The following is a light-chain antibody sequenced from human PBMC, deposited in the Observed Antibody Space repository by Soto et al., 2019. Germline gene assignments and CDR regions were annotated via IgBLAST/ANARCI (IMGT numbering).Light chain of an antibody. CDR1: SSDVGGYNY. V-gene: IGLV2-8*01. CDR2: EVY. J-gene: IGLJ1*01. CDR3: SSYVGTNSYV. Sequence: QSVLTQPPSASGSPGQSVTISCTGTSSDVGGYNYVSWYQQYPGKAPKLIIYEVYKRPSGAPDRFSGSKSGNTAALTVSGLQAEDEADYYCSSYVGTNSYVFGTGTKVTVL.